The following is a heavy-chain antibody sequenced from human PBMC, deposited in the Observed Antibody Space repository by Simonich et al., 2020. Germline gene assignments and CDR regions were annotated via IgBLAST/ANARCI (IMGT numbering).Heavy chain of an antibody. Sequence: QVQLVESGGGVVQPGRSLRLSCAASGFTFSSYAMHWVRPAPGKGLGWVEGISYDVSNKDYADSVKGRFTISRDNSKNTLYLQMNSLRAEDTAVYYCAREGLLLDAFDIWGQGTMVTVSS. CDR2: ISYDVSNK. D-gene: IGHD2-15*01. CDR1: GFTFSSYA. V-gene: IGHV3-30*07. J-gene: IGHJ3*02. CDR3: AREGLLLDAFDI.